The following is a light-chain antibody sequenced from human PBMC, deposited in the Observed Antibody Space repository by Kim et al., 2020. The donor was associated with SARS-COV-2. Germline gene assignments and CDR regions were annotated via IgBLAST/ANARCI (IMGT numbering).Light chain of an antibody. CDR1: SSNVGSNT. CDR2: SNN. V-gene: IGLV1-44*01. J-gene: IGLJ1*01. Sequence: GQDVTIACTGSSSNVGSNTVNSYHQRPATAPQLLIYSNNQRPSGGPARCSCSQSGTSASLAISGLQSEDEADYYCAAWDDSLNGYVFGTGTKVTVL. CDR3: AAWDDSLNGYV.